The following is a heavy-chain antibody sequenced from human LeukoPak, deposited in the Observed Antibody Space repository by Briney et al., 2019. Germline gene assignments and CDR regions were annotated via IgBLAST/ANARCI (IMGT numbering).Heavy chain of an antibody. CDR2: ISYDGSNK. D-gene: IGHD3-10*02. V-gene: IGHV3-30*18. CDR1: GFTFTTHA. J-gene: IGHJ3*01. Sequence: GGSLRLSCAASGFTFTTHAIHWVRQAPGKGLEWVAVISYDGSNKYYADSVKGRFTISRDNSKNTLYLQMNSLRAEDTAVYYCAKFFTGEYVRAFDVWGQGTMVTVSS. CDR3: AKFFTGEYVRAFDV.